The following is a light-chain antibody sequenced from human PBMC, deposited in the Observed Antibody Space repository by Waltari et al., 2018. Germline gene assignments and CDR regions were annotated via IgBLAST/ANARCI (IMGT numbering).Light chain of an antibody. CDR3: QQYYSTPPT. V-gene: IGKV4-1*01. CDR2: WAS. Sequence: DIVMPQSPDSLAVSLGERATIYCTSSQTVLYSSNNKNYLAWYQQKPGQPPKLLMYWASTRESGVPDRFSGSGSGTDFTLTISSLQAEDVAVYYCQQYYSTPPTFGGGTKVEIK. CDR1: QTVLYSSNNKNY. J-gene: IGKJ4*01.